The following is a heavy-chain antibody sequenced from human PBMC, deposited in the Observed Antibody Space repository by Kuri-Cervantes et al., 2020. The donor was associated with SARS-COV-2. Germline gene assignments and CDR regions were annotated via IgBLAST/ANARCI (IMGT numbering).Heavy chain of an antibody. CDR3: ARQFVNDFWSGYSRGRFDY. CDR1: GFTFSRYS. J-gene: IGHJ4*02. CDR2: ISSSSSYI. D-gene: IGHD3-3*01. V-gene: IGHV3-21*01. Sequence: GGSLRLSCAASGFTFSRYSMNWVRQAPGKGLEWVSSISSSSSYIYYADSVKGRFTISRDNAKNSLYLQMNGLRAEDTAVYYCARQFVNDFWSGYSRGRFDYWGQGTLVTVSS.